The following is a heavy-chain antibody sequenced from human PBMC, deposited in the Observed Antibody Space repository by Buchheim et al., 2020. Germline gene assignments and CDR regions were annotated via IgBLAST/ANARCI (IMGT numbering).Heavy chain of an antibody. CDR1: GGSFSGYY. CDR3: ARVKDDYSINFDF. Sequence: QVQLQQWGAGLLKPSETLSLTCAVYGGSFSGYYWSWIRQPPGKGLEWIGEINHSGSTNYNPSLKSRVTISVDTSKNQFSLKLTSVTAADTAVYYCARVKDDYSINFDFWGQGTL. CDR2: INHSGST. D-gene: IGHD4-11*01. J-gene: IGHJ4*02. V-gene: IGHV4-34*01.